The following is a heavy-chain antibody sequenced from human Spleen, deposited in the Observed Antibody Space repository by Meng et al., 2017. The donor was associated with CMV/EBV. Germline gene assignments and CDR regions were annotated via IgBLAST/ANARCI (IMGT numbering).Heavy chain of an antibody. V-gene: IGHV3-30*03. CDR1: GFTFSSYV. CDR2: LSNDGREK. D-gene: IGHD2-2*02. CDR3: ITGNIGYCSSSSCYSPYYGMDV. J-gene: IGHJ6*02. Sequence: GESLKISCAVSGFTFSSYVMHWVRQAPGKGLEWVAALSNDGREKYYADSVKGRFILSRDYSKYTLYLQMNSLKTEDTAVYYCITGNIGYCSSSSCYSPYYGMDVWGQGTTVTVSS.